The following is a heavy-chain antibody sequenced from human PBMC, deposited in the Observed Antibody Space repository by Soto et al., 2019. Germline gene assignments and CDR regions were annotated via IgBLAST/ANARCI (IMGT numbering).Heavy chain of an antibody. J-gene: IGHJ5*02. CDR3: ARDRGRRFDP. CDR1: GYTFTSYA. D-gene: IGHD1-26*01. Sequence: QVQLVQSGAEEKKPGASVKVSCKASGYTFTSYAMHWVRQAPGQRLEWMGWINAGNGNTKYSQKCQGRVTITRDTSASTAYMELSSLRSEDTAVYYCARDRGRRFDPWGQGTLVTVSS. CDR2: INAGNGNT. V-gene: IGHV1-3*05.